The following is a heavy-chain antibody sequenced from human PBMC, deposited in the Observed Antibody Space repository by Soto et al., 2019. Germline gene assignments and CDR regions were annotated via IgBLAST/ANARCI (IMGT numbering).Heavy chain of an antibody. V-gene: IGHV4-34*01. Sequence: GKGLEWIGEINHSGSTNYNPSLKSRVTISVDTSKNQFSLKLSSVTAADTAVYYCARGPYSSNFPYYYMDVWGKGTTVTVSS. J-gene: IGHJ6*03. CDR3: ARGPYSSNFPYYYMDV. D-gene: IGHD6-13*01. CDR2: INHSGST.